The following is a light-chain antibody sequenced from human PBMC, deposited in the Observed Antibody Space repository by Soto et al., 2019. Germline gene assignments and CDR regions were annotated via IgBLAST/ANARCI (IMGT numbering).Light chain of an antibody. CDR2: AAS. V-gene: IGKV3-20*01. Sequence: EIVLTQSPGTLSLSPGERATLSCRTSQSVSSSYLAWYQQKPGQAPRLLIYAASSRATGIPDRFSGSGSGTDFTLTISRLEREDFAMYYCLQFGTSPTMYTFGQGTKLEIK. CDR1: QSVSSSY. J-gene: IGKJ2*01. CDR3: LQFGTSPTMYT.